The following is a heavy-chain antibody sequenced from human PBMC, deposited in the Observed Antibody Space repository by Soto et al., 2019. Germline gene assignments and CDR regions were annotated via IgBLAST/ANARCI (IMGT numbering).Heavy chain of an antibody. V-gene: IGHV2-70*04. CDR2: IDWDDDK. J-gene: IGHJ4*02. CDR1: GFSLSTSGMR. Sequence: GSGPTLVNPTQTLTLTCTFSGFSLSTSGMRVSWIRQPPGKALEWLARIDWDDDKFYSTSLKTRLTISKDTSKNQVVLTMTNMDPVDTATYYCARTPYYYDSSENYFDYWGQGTLVTVSS. D-gene: IGHD3-22*01. CDR3: ARTPYYYDSSENYFDY.